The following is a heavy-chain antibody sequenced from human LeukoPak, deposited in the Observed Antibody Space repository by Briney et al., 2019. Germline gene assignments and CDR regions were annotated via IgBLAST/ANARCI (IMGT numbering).Heavy chain of an antibody. D-gene: IGHD3-3*01. CDR2: IYYSGST. CDR3: ARKTLKVTIFGVVITGPDRYYYYYMDV. Sequence: PSETLSLTCTVSGGSISSSSYYWGWIRQPPGKGLEWIGSIYYSGSTYYNPSLKSRVTISVDTSKNQFSLKLSSVTAADTAVYYCARKTLKVTIFGVVITGPDRYYYYYMDVWGKGTTVTVSS. V-gene: IGHV4-39*07. CDR1: GGSISSSSYY. J-gene: IGHJ6*03.